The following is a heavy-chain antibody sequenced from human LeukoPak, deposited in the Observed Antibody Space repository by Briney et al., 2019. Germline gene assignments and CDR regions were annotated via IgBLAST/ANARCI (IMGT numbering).Heavy chain of an antibody. D-gene: IGHD2-2*01. Sequence: GGSLRLSCTASGFTFSSYGMHWVRQAPGKGLEWVAFIPFDVSNKYYADSVKGRFTISRDNSKNTLYLQMNSLRAEDTAVYYCAREGCSSTSCYYDAFDIWGQGTMVTVSS. CDR2: IPFDVSNK. V-gene: IGHV3-30*02. J-gene: IGHJ3*02. CDR3: AREGCSSTSCYYDAFDI. CDR1: GFTFSSYG.